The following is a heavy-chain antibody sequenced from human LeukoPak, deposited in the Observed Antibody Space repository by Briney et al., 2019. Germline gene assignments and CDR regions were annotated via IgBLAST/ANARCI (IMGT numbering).Heavy chain of an antibody. D-gene: IGHD3-10*02. CDR2: ISSSSSYI. CDR1: GFTFSSYS. CDR3: AELGITMIGGV. J-gene: IGHJ6*04. V-gene: IGHV3-21*01. Sequence: GGSLRLSCAASGFTFSSYSMNWVRQAPGKGLEWVSSISSSSSYIYYADSVKGRFTISRDNAKNSLYLQMNSLRAEDTTVYYCAELGITMIGGVWGKGTTVTISS.